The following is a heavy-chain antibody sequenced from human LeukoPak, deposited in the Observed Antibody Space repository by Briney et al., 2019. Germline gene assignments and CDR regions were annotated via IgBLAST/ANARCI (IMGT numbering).Heavy chain of an antibody. CDR3: ARERSAAYYYYYMDV. Sequence: GASVKVSCKASGGTFSSYTISWVRQAPGQGLEWMGWISAYNGNRNYALKLQGRVTMTTDTSTSTAYMELRSLRSDDTAVYYCARERSAAYYYYYMDVWGKGTTVTVSS. D-gene: IGHD2-15*01. V-gene: IGHV1-18*01. CDR2: ISAYNGNR. J-gene: IGHJ6*03. CDR1: GGTFSSYT.